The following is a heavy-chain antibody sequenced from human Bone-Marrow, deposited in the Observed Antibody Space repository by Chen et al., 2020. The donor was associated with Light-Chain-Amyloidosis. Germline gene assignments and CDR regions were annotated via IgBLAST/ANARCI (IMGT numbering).Heavy chain of an antibody. Sequence: QVQLVQSGAEVKKPGASVKVSCKASGYTFTSYDHNWVRQATGQGLEWMGLMNPNSGNTCYAQKFQGRVTMTRNTSISTAYMELSSLRSEDTAVYYCARGGITIFGVVIGRYYYMDVWGKGTTVTVSS. CDR2: MNPNSGNT. CDR1: GYTFTSYD. J-gene: IGHJ6*03. D-gene: IGHD3-3*01. V-gene: IGHV1-8*01. CDR3: ARGGITIFGVVIGRYYYMDV.